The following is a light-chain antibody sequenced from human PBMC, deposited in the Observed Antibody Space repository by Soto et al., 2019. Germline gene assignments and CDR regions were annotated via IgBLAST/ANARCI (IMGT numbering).Light chain of an antibody. J-gene: IGKJ4*01. CDR2: KAS. CDR3: QHYNNYLLT. V-gene: IGKV1-5*03. Sequence: DIQMTQSPSTLSAFVGDRVTITCRASQSISSWLAWYQQKPGKAPKLLIYKASSLESGVPSRFSGSGSGTEFTLTISSLQPDDFATYYCQHYNNYLLTFGGGTKVDI. CDR1: QSISSW.